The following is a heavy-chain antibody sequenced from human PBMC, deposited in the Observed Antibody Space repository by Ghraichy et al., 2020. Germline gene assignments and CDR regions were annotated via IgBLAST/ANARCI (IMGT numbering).Heavy chain of an antibody. CDR1: GYSFTNYW. D-gene: IGHD6-19*01. Sequence: GESLNISCKGSGYSFTNYWIAWVRQMPGKGLEWMGILYPDDSEIAYSPSFQSQVTISADKSSSTAYLQWRSLKASDTAIYYCARAASSGWYAPKRNYRDLDVWGQGTTVTVSS. CDR3: ARAASSGWYAPKRNYRDLDV. CDR2: LYPDDSEI. V-gene: IGHV5-51*01. J-gene: IGHJ6*02.